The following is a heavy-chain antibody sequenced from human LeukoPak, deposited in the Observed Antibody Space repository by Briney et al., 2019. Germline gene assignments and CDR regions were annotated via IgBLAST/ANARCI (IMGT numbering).Heavy chain of an antibody. D-gene: IGHD6-13*01. CDR3: ARWEQQLVGFDY. V-gene: IGHV4-39*07. CDR1: GGSISSSSYY. CDR2: IYYSGST. J-gene: IGHJ4*02. Sequence: PSETLSLTCTVSGGSISSSSYYWGWVRQPPGKGLEWIANIYYSGSTYYNPSLKSRVTISVDTSKNQFSLKLSSVTAADTAVYYCARWEQQLVGFDYWGQGTLVTVSS.